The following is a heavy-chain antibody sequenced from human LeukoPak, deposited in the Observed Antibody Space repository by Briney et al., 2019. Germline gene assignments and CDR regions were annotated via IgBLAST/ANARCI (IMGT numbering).Heavy chain of an antibody. CDR2: IYYSGST. J-gene: IGHJ4*02. D-gene: IGHD4-17*01. CDR1: GGSISSYY. V-gene: IGHV4-59*01. CDR3: ARGIHDYGDWVLSIPGGPSDY. Sequence: SETLSLTCTVSGGSISSYYWSWIRQPPGKGLEWIGYIYYSGSTNYNPSLKSRVTISVDTSKNQFSLKLSSVTAADTAVYYCARGIHDYGDWVLSIPGGPSDYWGQGTLVTVSS.